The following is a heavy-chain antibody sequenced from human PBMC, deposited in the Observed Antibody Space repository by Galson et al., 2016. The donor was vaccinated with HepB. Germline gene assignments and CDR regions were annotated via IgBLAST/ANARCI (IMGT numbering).Heavy chain of an antibody. CDR1: GYRFIHYW. V-gene: IGHV5-51*01. CDR3: ARLPVPAAPAGYFDY. D-gene: IGHD2-2*01. CDR2: IYPDDSDT. J-gene: IGHJ4*02. Sequence: QSGAEVTKPGESLKISCKASGYRFIHYWIGWVRQTPGKGPEWMGIIYPDDSDTRYSPSFQGQVTISADKSINTAYLQWSSLKASDTAMYYCARLPVPAAPAGYFDYWGQGTLVTVSS.